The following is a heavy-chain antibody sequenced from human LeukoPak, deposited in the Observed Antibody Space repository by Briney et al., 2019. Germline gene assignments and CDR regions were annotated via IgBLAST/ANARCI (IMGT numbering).Heavy chain of an antibody. J-gene: IGHJ4*02. V-gene: IGHV3-11*04. CDR3: ARKGAYYGSGSYYSYFDY. D-gene: IGHD3-10*01. Sequence: GSLRLSCAASGFTFSDYYMSWIRQAPGKGLEWVSYISSSSSTIYYADSVKGRFTISRDNAKNSLYLQMNSLRAEDTAVYYCARKGAYYGSGSYYSYFDYWGQGTLVTVSS. CDR1: GFTFSDYY. CDR2: ISSSSSTI.